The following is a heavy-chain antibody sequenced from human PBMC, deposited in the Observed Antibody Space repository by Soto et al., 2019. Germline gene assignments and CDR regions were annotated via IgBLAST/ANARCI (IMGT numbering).Heavy chain of an antibody. CDR2: ISYDGINK. CDR1: GFTFSSYA. V-gene: IGHV3-30-3*01. D-gene: IGHD6-19*01. Sequence: PGGSLRLSCAASGFTFSSYALHWVRQAPGKGLDWVAVISYDGINKHYADSVKGRFTISRDNSKNTLYLQMNSLRAEDTAVYYCAKGVTGYSSGWPFDYWGQGTLVTVSS. J-gene: IGHJ4*02. CDR3: AKGVTGYSSGWPFDY.